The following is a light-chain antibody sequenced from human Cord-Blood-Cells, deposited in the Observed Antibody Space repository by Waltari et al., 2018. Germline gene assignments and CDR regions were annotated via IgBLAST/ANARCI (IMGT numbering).Light chain of an antibody. Sequence: SYELTQPPSVSVSLGQMARITCSGEALPKKYAYWYQQKPGQFPVLVIYKDSERPSGIPERFSGSSSGTIVTLTISGFQAEDEADYYCLSADSSGTYYVFGTGTKVTVL. CDR1: ALPKKY. CDR3: LSADSSGTYYV. V-gene: IGLV3-16*01. CDR2: KDS. J-gene: IGLJ1*01.